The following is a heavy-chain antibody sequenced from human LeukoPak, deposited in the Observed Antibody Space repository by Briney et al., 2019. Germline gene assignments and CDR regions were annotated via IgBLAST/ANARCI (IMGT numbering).Heavy chain of an antibody. CDR3: ARLSYDSSGPLLDY. CDR1: GYTFTGYY. V-gene: IGHV1-2*02. D-gene: IGHD3-22*01. Sequence: ASVKVSCKASGYTFTGYYMHWVRQAPGQGLEWMGWINPNSGGTNYAQKFQGRVTMTRDTSISTAYMELSRLRSDDTAVYYCARLSYDSSGPLLDYWGQGTLVTVSS. J-gene: IGHJ4*02. CDR2: INPNSGGT.